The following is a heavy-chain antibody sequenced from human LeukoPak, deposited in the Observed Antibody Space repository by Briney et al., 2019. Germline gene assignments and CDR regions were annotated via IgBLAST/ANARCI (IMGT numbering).Heavy chain of an antibody. D-gene: IGHD3-3*01. CDR2: ISSSGSTI. V-gene: IGHV3-11*01. CDR1: GFTFSDYY. CDR3: ARDFRGVLERLPLDV. J-gene: IGHJ6*02. Sequence: GGSLRLSCAASGFTFSDYYMSWIRQAPGKGLEWVSYISSSGSTIYYADSVKGRFTISRDNAKNSLYLQMNSLRAEDTAVYYCARDFRGVLERLPLDVWGQGTTVTVSS.